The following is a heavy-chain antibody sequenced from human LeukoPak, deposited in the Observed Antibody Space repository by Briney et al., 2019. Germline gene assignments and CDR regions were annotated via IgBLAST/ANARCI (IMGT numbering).Heavy chain of an antibody. J-gene: IGHJ4*02. CDR1: GGSFSGYY. CDR2: INHSGST. CDR3: ACLLNGYSGYVRDY. D-gene: IGHD5-12*01. V-gene: IGHV4-34*01. Sequence: PSETLSLSCAVYGGSFSGYYWSWIRQPPGKGLEWIGEINHSGSTNYNPSLKSRVTISVDTSKNQFSLKLSSVTAADTAVYYCACLLNGYSGYVRDYWGQGTLDTVSS.